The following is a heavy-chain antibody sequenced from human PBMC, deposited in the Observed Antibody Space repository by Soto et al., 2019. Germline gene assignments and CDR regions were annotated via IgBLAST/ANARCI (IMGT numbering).Heavy chain of an antibody. CDR1: GFTFSSYA. V-gene: IGHV3-23*01. CDR3: AKGPSTGWYYFDY. D-gene: IGHD6-19*01. CDR2: ISGSGGNT. J-gene: IGHJ4*02. Sequence: GGSLRLSCAASGFTFSSYAMSWVRQAPGKGLEWVSAISGSGGNTYNTDSVKGRFTISRDNSKNTLYLQMNSLRAEDTAVYYCAKGPSTGWYYFDYWGQGTLVTVSS.